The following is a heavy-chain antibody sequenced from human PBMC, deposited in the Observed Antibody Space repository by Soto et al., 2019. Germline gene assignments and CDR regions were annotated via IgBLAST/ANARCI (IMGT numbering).Heavy chain of an antibody. D-gene: IGHD5-18*01. CDR1: GFTFTTYW. Sequence: EVQLVESGGCLVQPGGSLRLSCAASGFTFTTYWLSWVRQVPGKGLEWVANINLDGSEKNYVDSVKGRFTISRDNARNSLYLQMSSLRAEDTALYYCARDGSTSWYSYDYHGMDVWGQGTTVTVSS. CDR3: ARDGSTSWYSYDYHGMDV. CDR2: INLDGSEK. V-gene: IGHV3-7*05. J-gene: IGHJ6*02.